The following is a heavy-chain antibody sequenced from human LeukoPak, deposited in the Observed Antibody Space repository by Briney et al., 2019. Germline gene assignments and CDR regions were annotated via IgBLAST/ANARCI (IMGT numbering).Heavy chain of an antibody. J-gene: IGHJ4*02. CDR2: IYSGGST. D-gene: IGHD6-19*01. CDR3: ARDGGRYAAFDH. V-gene: IGHV3-53*01. Sequence: GGSLRLSCAASGFTVSSNYMYWIRQAPGKGLEWVSVIYSGGSTYYADSVKGRFTISRDNSKNTLYLQMNSLRAEDTAVYYCARDGGRYAAFDHWGQGTLVTVSS. CDR1: GFTVSSNY.